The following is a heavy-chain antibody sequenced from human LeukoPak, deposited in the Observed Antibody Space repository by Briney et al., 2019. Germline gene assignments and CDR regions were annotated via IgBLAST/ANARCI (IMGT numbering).Heavy chain of an antibody. CDR2: IYPGDSDT. J-gene: IGHJ5*02. Sequence: GESLKISCQVSGYIFSHYWIGWVRQMPGKGLEWMGFIYPGDSDTRYSPSFQGQVTISADKSISTAYLQWSSLKASDTAMYYCARESHDSSGYIIGNWFDPWGQGTLVTVSS. CDR3: ARESHDSSGYIIGNWFDP. D-gene: IGHD3-22*01. CDR1: GYIFSHYW. V-gene: IGHV5-51*01.